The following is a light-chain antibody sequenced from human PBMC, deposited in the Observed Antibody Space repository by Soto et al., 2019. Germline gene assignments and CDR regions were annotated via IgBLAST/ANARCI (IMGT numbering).Light chain of an antibody. V-gene: IGLV2-14*01. Sequence: ALTQPASVSESPGHSITISCTGTSSDIGTYNFVSWYQHLPGKAPKLVIFEVSNRPSGVSNRFSGSKSGNTASLAISGLQAEDEGEYYCSSYTSSHSLVFGGGTKLTVL. CDR2: EVS. J-gene: IGLJ2*01. CDR1: SSDIGTYNF. CDR3: SSYTSSHSLV.